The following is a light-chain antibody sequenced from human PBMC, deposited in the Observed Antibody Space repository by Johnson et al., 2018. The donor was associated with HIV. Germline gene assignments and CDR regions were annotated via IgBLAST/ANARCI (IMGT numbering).Light chain of an antibody. CDR1: SSNIGNNY. Sequence: QAVLTQPPSVSAAPGQKVTISCSGSSSNIGNNYVSWYQQLPGTAPKLLIYENNKRPSGIPDRFSGSKSGTSATMGITGLQTGDEADYYCGTWDSSWGDFGTGTEVTVL. J-gene: IGLJ1*01. CDR2: ENN. V-gene: IGLV1-51*02. CDR3: GTWDSSWGD.